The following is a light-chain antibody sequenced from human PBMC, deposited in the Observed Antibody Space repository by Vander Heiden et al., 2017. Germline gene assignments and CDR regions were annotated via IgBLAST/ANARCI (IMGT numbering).Light chain of an antibody. J-gene: IGKJ2*01. CDR3: QQYGSSPMYT. CDR2: GAA. Sequence: IVLTQSPGTLSFSPGERATLSCRASQSVSSSYWAWYQQKPGQAARLLIYGAASRATGSPDRFSGSGSGTDVTLTISRLEPEDFAVYYCQQYGSSPMYTFGQGTKLEIK. CDR1: QSVSSSY. V-gene: IGKV3-20*01.